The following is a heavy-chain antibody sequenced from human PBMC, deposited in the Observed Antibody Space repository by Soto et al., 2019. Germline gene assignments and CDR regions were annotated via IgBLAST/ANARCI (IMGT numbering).Heavy chain of an antibody. D-gene: IGHD3-16*01. J-gene: IGHJ6*02. V-gene: IGHV4-31*03. CDR2: IYYSGST. CDR1: GGSISSGGYY. Sequence: SETLSLTCTVSGGSISSGGYYWSWIRQHPGKGLEWIGYIYYSGSTYYNPSLKSRVTISVDTSKNQFSLKLCSVTAADTAVYYCARGLPTSTLDVWGQGTTVTVSS. CDR3: ARGLPTSTLDV.